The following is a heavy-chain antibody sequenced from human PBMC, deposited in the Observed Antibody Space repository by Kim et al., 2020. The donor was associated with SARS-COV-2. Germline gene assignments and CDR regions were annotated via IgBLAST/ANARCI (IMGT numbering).Heavy chain of an antibody. J-gene: IGHJ5*02. V-gene: IGHV3-15*01. CDR3: TTEGTMIVEVP. D-gene: IGHD3-22*01. CDR2: T. Sequence: TDYAEPVKGRFTISRDDSKNTLYLQMNSLKTEDTAVYYCTTEGTMIVEVPWGQGTLVTVSS.